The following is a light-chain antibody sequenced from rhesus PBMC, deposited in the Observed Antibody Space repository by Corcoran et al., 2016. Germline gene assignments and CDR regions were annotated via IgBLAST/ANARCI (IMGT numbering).Light chain of an antibody. J-gene: IGKJ4*01. V-gene: IGKV1-28*01. Sequence: DIQMTQSPSSLSASVGDTVTITFRASQGISSYLNWFQQKPGKAPKLLIYPASSLESGVPSRFGGSGSGTEFTLLSSSLQPENFAAYYCLQHNSYPPTFDGGTKVEIK. CDR3: LQHNSYPPT. CDR1: QGISSY. CDR2: PAS.